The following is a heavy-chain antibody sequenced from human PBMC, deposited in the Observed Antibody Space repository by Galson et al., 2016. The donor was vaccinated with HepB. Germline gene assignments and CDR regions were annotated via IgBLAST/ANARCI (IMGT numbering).Heavy chain of an antibody. Sequence: SVKVSCKASGFTFSKSAVQWMRQSRGQRLEWIGWTLVGSGNTNNPQRFQERVTFTRDMSTSTAYMELINLTSEDTAVYYCASGGVRDAYRIWGQGTLVTVSS. V-gene: IGHV1-58*01. CDR3: ASGGVRDAYRI. J-gene: IGHJ3*02. D-gene: IGHD3-16*01. CDR1: GFTFSKSA. CDR2: TLVGSGNT.